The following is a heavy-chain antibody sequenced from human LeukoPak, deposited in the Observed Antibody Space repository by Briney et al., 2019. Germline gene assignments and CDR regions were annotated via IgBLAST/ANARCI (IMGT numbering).Heavy chain of an antibody. CDR1: GFTVSSNY. D-gene: IGHD2-2*02. V-gene: IGHV4-34*08. CDR3: AGYCSSTSCYTPCNWFDP. Sequence: GSLRLSCAASGFTVSSNYMSWIRQPPGKGLEWIGEINHSGSTNYNPSLKSRVTISVDTSKNQFSLKLSSVTAADTAVYYCAGYCSSTSCYTPCNWFDPWGQGTLVTVSS. J-gene: IGHJ5*02. CDR2: INHSGST.